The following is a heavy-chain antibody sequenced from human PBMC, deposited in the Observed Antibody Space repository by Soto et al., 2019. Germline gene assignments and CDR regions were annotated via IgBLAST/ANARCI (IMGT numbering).Heavy chain of an antibody. J-gene: IGHJ4*02. CDR1: GYTITDYY. CDR2: INPHSADI. CDR3: ARGWGDYLDY. D-gene: IGHD3-10*01. V-gene: IGHV1-2*02. Sequence: QVQLVQSGAEVKKPGAAVKVSCKASGYTITDYYIHWVRQAPGQGLEWMGWINPHSADITYAQRFQGRVTMTRDTSISTAYMELSRLRSDDTAVYYCARGWGDYLDYWGQGTLVTVSS.